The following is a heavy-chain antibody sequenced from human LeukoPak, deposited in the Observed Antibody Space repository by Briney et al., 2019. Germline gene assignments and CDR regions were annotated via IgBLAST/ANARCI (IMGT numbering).Heavy chain of an antibody. CDR1: GYTFTSYG. CDR3: ARDPQYYYDSSGYYYADYFDY. J-gene: IGHJ4*02. Sequence: ASVKVSCKASGYTFTSYGISWVRQAPGQGLEWMGWIGAYNGNTNYAQKLQGRVTMTTDTSTSTAYMELRSLRSDDTAVYYCARDPQYYYDSSGYYYADYFDYWGQGTLITVSS. D-gene: IGHD3-22*01. CDR2: IGAYNGNT. V-gene: IGHV1-18*01.